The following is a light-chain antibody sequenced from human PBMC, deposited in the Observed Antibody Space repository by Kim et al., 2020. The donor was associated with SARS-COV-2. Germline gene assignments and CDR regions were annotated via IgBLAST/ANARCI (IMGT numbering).Light chain of an antibody. CDR1: QGISSY. CDR3: QQYYSYPLT. J-gene: IGKJ4*01. Sequence: AIRMTQSPSSCSASTGDRVTLTCRASQGISSYLAWYQQKPGKAPKLLIYAASTLQSGVPSRFSGSGSGTDFTLPISCLQSEDFATYYCQQYYSYPLTSGGGTKLEF. CDR2: AAS. V-gene: IGKV1-8*01.